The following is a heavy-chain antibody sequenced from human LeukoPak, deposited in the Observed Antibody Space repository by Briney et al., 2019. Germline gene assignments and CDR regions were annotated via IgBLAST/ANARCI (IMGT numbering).Heavy chain of an antibody. CDR1: GFTFSSYS. V-gene: IGHV3-21*01. Sequence: GGSLRLSCAASGFTFSSYSINWVRQAPGKGLGWGSSISSSSSYIYYADSVKGGFTISRDNATNSLYLQINSLTAEDTAVYYCARRSGGEFDYWGQGTLVTVSS. CDR2: ISSSSSYI. J-gene: IGHJ4*02. D-gene: IGHD2-21*01. CDR3: ARRSGGEFDY.